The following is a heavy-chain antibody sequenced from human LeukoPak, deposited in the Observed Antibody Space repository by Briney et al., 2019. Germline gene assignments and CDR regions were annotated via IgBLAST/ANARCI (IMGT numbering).Heavy chain of an antibody. V-gene: IGHV3-48*03. Sequence: GGSLRLSCAASGFTFSSYEMNWVRQAPGKGLEWVSYISSSGSTIYHADSVKGRFTISRDNAKNSLNLQMDSLRAEDTAVYYCAVCGGDYLDAFDIWGQGTMVTVSS. CDR2: ISSSGSTI. CDR3: AVCGGDYLDAFDI. D-gene: IGHD2-21*01. CDR1: GFTFSSYE. J-gene: IGHJ3*02.